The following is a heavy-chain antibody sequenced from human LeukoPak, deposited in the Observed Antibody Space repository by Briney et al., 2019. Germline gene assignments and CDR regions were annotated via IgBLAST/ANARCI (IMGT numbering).Heavy chain of an antibody. V-gene: IGHV3-7*01. CDR2: IKQDGSEK. D-gene: IGHD2-2*01. CDR3: IVVVEPPHSDGFDV. CDR1: GFSFSTYW. J-gene: IGHJ3*01. Sequence: GGSLRLSCATSGFSFSTYWMTGVRPAPGKGLEWVANIKQDGSEKYYVDSVKGRFTISRDNAKNSLYLQMSSLRAEDTAVYYCIVVVEPPHSDGFDVWGQGTMITVSS.